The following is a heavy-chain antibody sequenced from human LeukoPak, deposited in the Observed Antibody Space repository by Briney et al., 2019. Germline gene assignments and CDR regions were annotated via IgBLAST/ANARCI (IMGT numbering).Heavy chain of an antibody. J-gene: IGHJ4*02. CDR1: GYTFTSYD. CDR3: ARGVWARNDAYYLDY. Sequence: ASVKVSCKASGYTFTSYDINWVRQATGQGLEWMGWMNPNSGNTGYAQKFQGRVTMTRNTSINTAYMKLSSLRSEDTAMYYCARGVWARNDAYYLDYWVQGTLVTVSS. D-gene: IGHD3-16*01. CDR2: MNPNSGNT. V-gene: IGHV1-8*01.